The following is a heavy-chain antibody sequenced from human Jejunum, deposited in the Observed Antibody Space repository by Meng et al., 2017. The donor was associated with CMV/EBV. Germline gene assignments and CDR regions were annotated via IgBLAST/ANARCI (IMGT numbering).Heavy chain of an antibody. Sequence: VELWESGGGLDQPGGSLSLSCAASGFSFNTYALTWVRQAPGKGLEWVSRITASGYSTYYADSVQGRFTISRDNSKNTVYLQMNSLRVEDTAVYYCAKDPYGSGSYPPDYWGQGTLVTVSS. CDR3: AKDPYGSGSYPPDY. CDR2: ITASGYST. D-gene: IGHD3-10*01. J-gene: IGHJ4*02. V-gene: IGHV3-23*01. CDR1: GFSFNTYA.